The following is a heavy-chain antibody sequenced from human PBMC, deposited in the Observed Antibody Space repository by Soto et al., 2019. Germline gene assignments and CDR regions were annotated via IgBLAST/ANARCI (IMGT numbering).Heavy chain of an antibody. CDR1: GGTFSNYV. CDR2: IIPISGAA. Sequence: SVKVSCKASGGTFSNYVVNWVRQAPAQGLEWMGRIIPISGAANYAQKFQGRVKITADKSTSTSYMELSSLRSEDTAVYYCARDMTRTVVPYFDFWGQGTLVTVSS. D-gene: IGHD1-7*01. J-gene: IGHJ4*02. V-gene: IGHV1-69*06. CDR3: ARDMTRTVVPYFDF.